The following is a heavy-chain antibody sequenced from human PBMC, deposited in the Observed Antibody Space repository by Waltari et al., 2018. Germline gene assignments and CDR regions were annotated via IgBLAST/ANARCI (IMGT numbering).Heavy chain of an antibody. CDR1: GGSISGYD. J-gene: IGHJ5*02. D-gene: IGHD4-4*01. V-gene: IGHV4-59*08. CDR3: AKFIRLQLDWFD. CDR2: IYYTGST. Sequence: QVQLQESGPGLVKPSETLSLTCTVSGGSISGYDWSWIRLSPGKGLEWIGHIYYTGSTNYNPALRSRVTMSIDASKNQFSLKLSSVTAADTAVYYCAKFIRLQLDWFD.